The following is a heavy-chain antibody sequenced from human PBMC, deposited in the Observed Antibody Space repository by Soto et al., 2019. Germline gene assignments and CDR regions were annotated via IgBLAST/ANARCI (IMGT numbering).Heavy chain of an antibody. CDR2: IDPSDSYT. J-gene: IGHJ6*02. V-gene: IGHV5-10-1*01. D-gene: IGHD2-2*01. Sequence: PGESLKISCKGSGYSFTSYWISWVRQMPGQRLEWMGRIDPSDSYTNYSPSFQGHVTILADKSISTAYLQWSSLKASDTAMYYCAISLRGYCISTSCRELGNYYGMDVWGQGTTVTVSS. CDR3: AISLRGYCISTSCRELGNYYGMDV. CDR1: GYSFTSYW.